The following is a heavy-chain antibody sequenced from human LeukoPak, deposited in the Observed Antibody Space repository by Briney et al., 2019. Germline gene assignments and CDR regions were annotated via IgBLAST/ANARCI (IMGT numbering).Heavy chain of an antibody. CDR2: INPSGGST. J-gene: IGHJ5*02. CDR3: ASYFTMTSDNWFDP. CDR1: GYTFTSYY. Sequence: AASVKVSCKASGYTFTSYYMHWVRQAPGQGLEWMGIINPSGGSTSYAQKFQGRVTITADKSTSTAYMELSSLRSEDTAVYYCASYFTMTSDNWFDPWGQGTLVTVSS. D-gene: IGHD3-22*01. V-gene: IGHV1-46*01.